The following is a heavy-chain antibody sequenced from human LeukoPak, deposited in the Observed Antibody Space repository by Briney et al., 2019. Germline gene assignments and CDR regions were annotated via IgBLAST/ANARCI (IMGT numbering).Heavy chain of an antibody. Sequence: GRSLRLSCAASGFIFRRYAMHWVRQAPGKGLEWVAVIAFDGNKKYYADSVKGRFTISRDNSKNTFYLQMNSLRDEDTAVNCCARDGSDVGVAATISREGDYFDYWGQGTLVTVSS. CDR1: GFIFRRYA. D-gene: IGHD5-12*01. CDR2: IAFDGNKK. J-gene: IGHJ4*02. CDR3: ARDGSDVGVAATISREGDYFDY. V-gene: IGHV3-30*04.